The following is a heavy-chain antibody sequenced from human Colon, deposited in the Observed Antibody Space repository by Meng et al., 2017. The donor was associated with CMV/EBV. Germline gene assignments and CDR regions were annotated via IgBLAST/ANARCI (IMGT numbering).Heavy chain of an antibody. CDR3: ASVSLTRTTGTTWAGGLDV. J-gene: IGHJ6*02. Sequence: GGSLRLSCEASGYRFTSYQIGWVRQMPGKGLEWMGISYPGDSDTRYSPAFQGKVTISADKSISTAYLRLSSLKASDTARYYCASVSLTRTTGTTWAGGLDVWGQGATVTVSS. CDR2: SYPGDSDT. CDR1: GYRFTSYQ. V-gene: IGHV5-51*01. D-gene: IGHD1-1*01.